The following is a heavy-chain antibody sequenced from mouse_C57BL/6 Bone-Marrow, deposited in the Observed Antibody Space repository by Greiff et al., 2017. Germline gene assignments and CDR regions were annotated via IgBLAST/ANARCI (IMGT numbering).Heavy chain of an antibody. CDR2: ISSGSSTI. V-gene: IGHV5-17*01. Sequence: EVHLVESGGGLVKPGGSLKLSCAASGFTFSDYGMHWVRQAPEKGLEWVAYISSGSSTIYYADTVKGRFTISRDNAKNTLFLQITSLRSEDTAMYYCARGYYAMDYWGQGTSVTVSS. CDR3: ARGYYAMDY. CDR1: GFTFSDYG. J-gene: IGHJ4*01.